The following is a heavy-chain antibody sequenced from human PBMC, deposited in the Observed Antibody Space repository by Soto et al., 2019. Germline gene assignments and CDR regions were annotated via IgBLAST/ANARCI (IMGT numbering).Heavy chain of an antibody. V-gene: IGHV3-11*01. J-gene: IGHJ3*02. CDR1: GFTFSDYY. CDR2: ISSGSTI. D-gene: IGHD3-16*01. Sequence: VGSLRVSCAASGFTFSDYYMSWIRQAPGKGLEWVSYISSGSTIYYADSVKGRFTISRDNAKNSLYLQMNSLRAEDTAVYYCARLSMINARGAFDIWGQGTMVTVSS. CDR3: ARLSMINARGAFDI.